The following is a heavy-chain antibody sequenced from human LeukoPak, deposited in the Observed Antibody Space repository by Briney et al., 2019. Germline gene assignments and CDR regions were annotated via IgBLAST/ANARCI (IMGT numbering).Heavy chain of an antibody. CDR2: ISSSGSTI. J-gene: IGHJ5*02. CDR3: ARVRYSSSSFWFDP. Sequence: GGSLRLSCVASGIPFDDHAFHWVRQAPGKGLEWVSYISSSGSTIYYADSVKGRFTISRDNAKNSLYLQMNSLRAEDTAVYYCARVRYSSSSFWFDPWGQGTLVTVSS. V-gene: IGHV3-11*01. CDR1: GIPFDDHA. D-gene: IGHD6-6*01.